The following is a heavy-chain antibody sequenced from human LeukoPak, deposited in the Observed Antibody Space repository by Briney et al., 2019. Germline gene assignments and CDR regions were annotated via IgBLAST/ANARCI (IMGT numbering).Heavy chain of an antibody. J-gene: IGHJ4*02. V-gene: IGHV1-2*02. CDR1: GYTFTGYY. Sequence: ASVTVSCKASGYTFTGYYMHWVRQAPGQGLEWMGWINPNSGGTNYAQKFQGRVTMTRDTSISTAYMELSRLRSDDTAVYYCATADYDYVWGSYYYWGQGTLVTVSS. D-gene: IGHD3-16*01. CDR3: ATADYDYVWGSYYY. CDR2: INPNSGGT.